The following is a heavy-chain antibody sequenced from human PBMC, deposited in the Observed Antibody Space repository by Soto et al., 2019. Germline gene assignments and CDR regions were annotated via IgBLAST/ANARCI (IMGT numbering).Heavy chain of an antibody. J-gene: IGHJ4*02. CDR1: GFTFSDYY. CDR3: ARAPSITMIVVVATYYFDY. V-gene: IGHV3-11*06. D-gene: IGHD3-22*01. Sequence: GGSLRLSCAASGFTFSDYYMSWIRQAPGKGLEWVSYISSSSSYTNYADSVKGRFTISRDNAKNSLYLQMNSLRAEDTAVYYCARAPSITMIVVVATYYFDYWGQGTLVTVSS. CDR2: ISSSSSYT.